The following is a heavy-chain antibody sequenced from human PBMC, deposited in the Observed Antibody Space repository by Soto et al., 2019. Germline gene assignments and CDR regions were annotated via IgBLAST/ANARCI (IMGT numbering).Heavy chain of an antibody. V-gene: IGHV4-31*03. CDR1: GDSIRGVGS. Sequence: PSETLSLTCTVSGDSIRGVGSWSWIRQFPGRGLVWIGCISYSGSTYYNTALNNRISLSLDTSQNKYSLMLLTLTAADTAIYYCARSGVTGIVIPSHWFDPWGQGTLVTVSS. CDR3: ARSGVTGIVIPSHWFDP. J-gene: IGHJ5*02. CDR2: ISYSGST. D-gene: IGHD2-21*02.